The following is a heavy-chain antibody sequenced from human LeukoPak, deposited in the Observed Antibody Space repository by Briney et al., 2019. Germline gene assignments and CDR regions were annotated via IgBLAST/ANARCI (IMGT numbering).Heavy chain of an antibody. V-gene: IGHV3-48*03. CDR1: GFRFSNYE. CDR3: ASLWELTMA. CDR2: ISIGGDTR. J-gene: IGHJ5*02. Sequence: GGSLRLSCAASGFRFSNYEMDWVSQAPGKGLEWVSYISIGGDTRHYADSVKGRFTISRDNAKNSVYLQMNSLRAEDTAVYFCASLWELTMAWGQGTLVTVSS. D-gene: IGHD3-16*01.